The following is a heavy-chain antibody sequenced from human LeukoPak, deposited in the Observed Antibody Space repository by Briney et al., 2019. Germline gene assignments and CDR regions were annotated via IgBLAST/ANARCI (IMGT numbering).Heavy chain of an antibody. D-gene: IGHD3-10*01. Sequence: ASVKVSCKASGYTFTRSYMHSVRQSPGQGPGWMGWRNLNSGGTNYAQKFQGRVTMTRDPSISTAYMELSRLRSDDTAVYYCARANMVRGVGLFFDRNWFDPWGQGTVVTVSS. V-gene: IGHV1-2*02. CDR1: GYTFTRSY. CDR2: RNLNSGGT. CDR3: ARANMVRGVGLFFDRNWFDP. J-gene: IGHJ5*02.